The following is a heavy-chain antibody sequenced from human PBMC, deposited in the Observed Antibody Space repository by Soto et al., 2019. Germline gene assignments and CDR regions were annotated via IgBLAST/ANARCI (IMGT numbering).Heavy chain of an antibody. CDR2: IYYTGHT. Sequence: QVQLQESGPGLVKPSQTLSLTCSVSGGYISSGGNYWSWIRQHPGKGLEWIGFIYYTGHTKYNAALKSRVNISGDMSQNQFSLTLTSVTAADTAEYYCAREDINESFFDSWGPGILVTVSS. CDR3: AREDINESFFDS. V-gene: IGHV4-31*03. J-gene: IGHJ4*02. CDR1: GGYISSGGNY. D-gene: IGHD2-8*01.